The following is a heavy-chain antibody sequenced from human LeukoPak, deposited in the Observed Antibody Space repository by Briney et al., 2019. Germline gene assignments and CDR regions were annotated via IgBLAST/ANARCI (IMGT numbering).Heavy chain of an antibody. Sequence: ASVKVSCKVSGYTFTDYYMHWVQQAPGKGLECMGLVDPEDGETIYAEKFQGRVTITADTSTDTAYMELSSLRSEDTAVYYCATDSSNLEGCSYGRDYYYYMDVWGKGTTVTVSS. J-gene: IGHJ6*03. V-gene: IGHV1-69-2*01. CDR2: VDPEDGET. CDR1: GYTFTDYY. D-gene: IGHD5-18*01. CDR3: ATDSSNLEGCSYGRDYYYYMDV.